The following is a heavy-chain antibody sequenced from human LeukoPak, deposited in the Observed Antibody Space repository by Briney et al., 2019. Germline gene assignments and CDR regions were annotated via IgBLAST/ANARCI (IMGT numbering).Heavy chain of an antibody. CDR3: AKRSSGYE. D-gene: IGHD5-12*01. Sequence: GGSLRLSCAASGFTFSSYGMHWVRQAPGKGLEWVSNIGGSGGSTYYTDSVKGRFTISRDNSKNTLYLQMNSLRAEDTAVYYCAKRSSGYEWGQGTLVTVSS. CDR2: IGGSGGST. V-gene: IGHV3-23*01. CDR1: GFTFSSYG. J-gene: IGHJ4*02.